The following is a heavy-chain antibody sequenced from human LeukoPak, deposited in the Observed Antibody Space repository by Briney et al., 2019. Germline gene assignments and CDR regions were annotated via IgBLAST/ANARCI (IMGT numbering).Heavy chain of an antibody. CDR2: INPSGGST. J-gene: IGHJ6*03. CDR3: ARASYSSYYMDV. D-gene: IGHD6-13*01. Sequence: ASVKVSCKASGYTFTSYYMHWVRQAPGQGLEWMGVINPSGGSTNYAQKLQGRVTMTTDASTSTAYMELRSLRSDDTAVYYCARASYSSYYMDVWGKGTTVTVSS. V-gene: IGHV1-46*01. CDR1: GYTFTSYY.